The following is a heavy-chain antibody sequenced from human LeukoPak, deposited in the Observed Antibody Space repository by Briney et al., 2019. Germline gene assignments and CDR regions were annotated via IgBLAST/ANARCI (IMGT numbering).Heavy chain of an antibody. Sequence: GGSLRLSCAASGFTFSSYTMNWVRQATGEGLEWVSTVSDSFNKHYSDSVKGRFTISRGNAGNSLYLQMNRLRDEDTAVYYCARDGLHTAHFDYWGQGTLVTVSS. V-gene: IGHV3-48*02. J-gene: IGHJ4*02. CDR2: VSDSFNK. CDR1: GFTFSSYT. CDR3: ARDGLHTAHFDY. D-gene: IGHD5-18*01.